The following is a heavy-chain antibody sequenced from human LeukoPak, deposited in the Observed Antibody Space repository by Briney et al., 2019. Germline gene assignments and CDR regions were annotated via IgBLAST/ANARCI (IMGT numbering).Heavy chain of an antibody. CDR1: GYSISSGYY. V-gene: IGHV4-38-2*02. D-gene: IGHD7-27*01. CDR3: ARVRPGADAFDI. J-gene: IGHJ3*02. CDR2: IFHSGST. Sequence: SETLSLTCTVSGYSISSGYYWGWIRQPPGKGLEWIGSIFHSGSTYYNPSLKSRVAISVDTSKNQFSLKLSSVTAADTAVYYCARVRPGADAFDIWGQGTMVTVSS.